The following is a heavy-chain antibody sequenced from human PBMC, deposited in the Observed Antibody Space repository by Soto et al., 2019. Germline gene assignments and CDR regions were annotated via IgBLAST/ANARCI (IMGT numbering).Heavy chain of an antibody. CDR1: GFTFSSYA. CDR3: AKRYFGDYLYYFDY. CDR2: ISGSGGST. J-gene: IGHJ4*02. D-gene: IGHD4-17*01. V-gene: IGHV3-23*01. Sequence: LRLSCAASGFTFSSYAMSWVRQAPGKGLEWVSAISGSGGSTYYADSVKGRFTISRDNSKNTLYLQMNSLRAEDTAVYYCAKRYFGDYLYYFDYWGQGTLVTVSS.